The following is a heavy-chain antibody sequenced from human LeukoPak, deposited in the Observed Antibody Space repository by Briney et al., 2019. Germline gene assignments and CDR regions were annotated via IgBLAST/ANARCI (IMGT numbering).Heavy chain of an antibody. V-gene: IGHV1-69*04. CDR3: ARAPLGYSYGLPYYFDY. CDR1: GGTFSSYA. J-gene: IGHJ4*02. CDR2: IIPILGIA. D-gene: IGHD5-18*01. Sequence: GASVKVSCKASGGTFSSYAISWVRQAPGQGLEWMGRIIPILGIANYAQKFQGRVTITADKSTSTAYMELSSLRSEDTAVYYCARAPLGYSYGLPYYFDYWGQGTLVTVSS.